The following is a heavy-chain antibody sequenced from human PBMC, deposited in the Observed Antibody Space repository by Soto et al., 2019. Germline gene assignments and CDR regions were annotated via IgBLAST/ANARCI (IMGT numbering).Heavy chain of an antibody. D-gene: IGHD2-2*01. CDR1: VVSINNFY. CDR3: AKYRSTEAEGFTLDY. V-gene: IGHV4-59*01. J-gene: IGHJ4*02. Sequence: PSETLSLTCTVSVVSINNFYWSCIRHPPGKRLEWIGYIYYTGSTTYNPSLESRVTMSVDTSKNQFSLKLGSVNAADTAVYYCAKYRSTEAEGFTLDYWGRGTLVTVSS. CDR2: IYYTGST.